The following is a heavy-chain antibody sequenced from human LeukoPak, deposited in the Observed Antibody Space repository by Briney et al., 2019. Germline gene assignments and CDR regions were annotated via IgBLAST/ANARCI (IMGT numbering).Heavy chain of an antibody. CDR2: SRNKAKSYTR. J-gene: IGHJ4*02. Sequence: GGSLRLSCAASAFTFSTYAMNWVRQAPGKGREWVGRSRNKAKSYTREYAASVKGRFTISRDDSKNSLYLQMNSLKTEDTAVYFCVRVRTGTTSYFDYWGQGTLVTVSS. CDR1: AFTFSTYA. V-gene: IGHV3-72*01. CDR3: VRVRTGTTSYFDY. D-gene: IGHD1-1*01.